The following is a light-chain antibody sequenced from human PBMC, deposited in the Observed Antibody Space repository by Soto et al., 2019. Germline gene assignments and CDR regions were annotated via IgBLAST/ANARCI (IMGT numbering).Light chain of an antibody. V-gene: IGKV1-39*01. CDR1: QSISSY. CDR3: QQSYTSPVT. Sequence: DIQMTQSPSSLSASVGDRATITCRASQSISSYVNWYQQKPGKAPKLLIYAASSLQGGVPSRFSGSGSGTDFTLTISSLQPEDFGTYYCQQSYTSPVTFGGGTKVDIK. J-gene: IGKJ4*01. CDR2: AAS.